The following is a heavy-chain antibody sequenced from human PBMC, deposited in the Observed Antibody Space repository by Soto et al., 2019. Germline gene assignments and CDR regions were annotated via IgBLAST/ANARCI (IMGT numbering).Heavy chain of an antibody. CDR1: GYTFSNFW. V-gene: IGHV5-51*01. Sequence: GECLKISCQCSGYTFSNFWIGWVRQLPGKGLEWMGIIYPGDYETRYSPSFHGKVTISADRSIGTAYLQWSSLEASDSAFYFCARSPRSSPYFDYWGQGALVTVYS. J-gene: IGHJ4*02. CDR2: IYPGDYET. D-gene: IGHD6-13*01. CDR3: ARSPRSSPYFDY.